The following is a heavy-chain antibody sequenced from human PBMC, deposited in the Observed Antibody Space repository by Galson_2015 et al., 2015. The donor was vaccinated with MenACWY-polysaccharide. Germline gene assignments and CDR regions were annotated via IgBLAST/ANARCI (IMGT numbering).Heavy chain of an antibody. CDR2: IKSKTDGGTT. D-gene: IGHD5-12*01. V-gene: IGHV3-15*01. Sequence: SLRLSCAASGFTFSNAWMSWVRQAPGKGLEWVGRIKSKTDGGTTEYAAPVKGRFTISRDDSKNTLYLQMNSLKTEDTAVYYCTTDPYLGYSGYDLAAVFDWTWGQGTLVTVSS. CDR1: GFTFSNAW. J-gene: IGHJ5*02. CDR3: TTDPYLGYSGYDLAAVFDWT.